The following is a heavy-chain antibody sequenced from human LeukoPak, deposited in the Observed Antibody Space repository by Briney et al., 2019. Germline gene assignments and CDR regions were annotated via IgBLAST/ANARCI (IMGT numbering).Heavy chain of an antibody. CDR3: ARHETYDYVWGTTLRGYFNS. V-gene: IGHV5-51*01. CDR1: GYSFSTYW. J-gene: IGHJ4*02. Sequence: GKFLLICCHGSGYSFSTYWIGCVSQKRPESLEWMGIINHGDSDTCYSPSFQGQVTISVDPSINTSYLGWNSLTASDTAMYYCARHETYDYVWGTTLRGYFNSWGQGTLVTVSS. D-gene: IGHD3-16*01. CDR2: INHGDSDT.